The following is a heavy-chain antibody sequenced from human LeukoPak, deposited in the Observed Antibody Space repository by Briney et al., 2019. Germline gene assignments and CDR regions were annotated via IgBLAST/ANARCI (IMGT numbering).Heavy chain of an antibody. CDR2: VNLQGST. Sequence: PSGTLSLTCGVSGGSISNTNWWTWARQPPGKGLEWIGEVNLQGSTNYNPSLKSRVTISVDTSKNQFSLKLSSVTAADTAVYYCARQTWLLDYWGQGTLVTVSS. J-gene: IGHJ4*02. V-gene: IGHV4-4*02. D-gene: IGHD5-12*01. CDR3: ARQTWLLDY. CDR1: GGSISNTNW.